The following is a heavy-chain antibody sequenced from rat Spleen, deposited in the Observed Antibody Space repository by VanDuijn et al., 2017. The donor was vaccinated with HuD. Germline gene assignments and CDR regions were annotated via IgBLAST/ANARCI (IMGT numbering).Heavy chain of an antibody. CDR3: ATVGYNSGPVDY. CDR2: ISTGGGST. Sequence: VQLKESGPGLVQPSQTLSLTCTVSGFSLTSNSVHWVRQPPGKGLEWVAYISTGGGSTYYRDSVKGRFTISRDNAKTTLYRQMDCLRSEDTATYYCATVGYNSGPVDYWGQGVMVTVSS. D-gene: IGHD4-3*01. J-gene: IGHJ2*01. V-gene: IGHV5-19*01. CDR1: GFSLTSNS.